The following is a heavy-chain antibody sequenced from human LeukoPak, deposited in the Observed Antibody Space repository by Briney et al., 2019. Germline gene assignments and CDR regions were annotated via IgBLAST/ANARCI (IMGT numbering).Heavy chain of an antibody. CDR2: ISWNSGSI. CDR1: GFTFDDYA. CDR3: AKDNSGGPEGYNWFDP. J-gene: IGHJ5*02. V-gene: IGHV3-9*01. Sequence: GGSLRLSCAASGFTFDDYAMHWVRQAPGKGLEWVSGISWNSGSIGYADSVKGRFTISRDNAKNSLYLQMKSLRAEDTALYYCAKDNSGGPEGYNWFDPWGQGTLVTVSS. D-gene: IGHD3-16*01.